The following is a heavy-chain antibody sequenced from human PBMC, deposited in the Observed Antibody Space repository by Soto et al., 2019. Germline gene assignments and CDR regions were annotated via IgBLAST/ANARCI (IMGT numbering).Heavy chain of an antibody. Sequence: ASVKVSCKASGFTFTSSAVQWVRQARGQRLEWIGWIVVGSGNTNYAQKFQERVTITRDMSTSTAYMELSSLRSEDTAVYYCAAAITKLTDSSGRDAFDIWGQGTMVTVSS. J-gene: IGHJ3*02. V-gene: IGHV1-58*01. CDR3: AAAITKLTDSSGRDAFDI. D-gene: IGHD3-22*01. CDR1: GFTFTSSA. CDR2: IVVGSGNT.